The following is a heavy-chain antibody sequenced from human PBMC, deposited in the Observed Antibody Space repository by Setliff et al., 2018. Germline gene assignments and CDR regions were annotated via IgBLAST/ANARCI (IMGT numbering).Heavy chain of an antibody. V-gene: IGHV4-59*08. CDR1: GGSMTDFF. CDR3: ARAPPNRYSGSYEYFYMDV. CDR2: IQNGGNT. J-gene: IGHJ6*03. Sequence: ASETLSLTCSVAGGSMTDFFWHWIRQSPGKGLEWIGYIQNGGNTKYNPSLGSRITMSVDTSKNQFSLKVSSVTAADTAVYYCARAPPNRYSGSYEYFYMDVWGKGTTVTVSS. D-gene: IGHD1-26*01.